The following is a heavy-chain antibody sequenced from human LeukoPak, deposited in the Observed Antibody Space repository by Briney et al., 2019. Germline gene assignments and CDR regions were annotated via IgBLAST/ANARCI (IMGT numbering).Heavy chain of an antibody. CDR1: GGSISSYY. CDR3: ARESTRGSTTVGAYAFDI. J-gene: IGHJ3*02. CDR2: IYYSGST. V-gene: IGHV4-59*01. D-gene: IGHD1-26*01. Sequence: SQTLSLTCTVSGGSISSYYWSWIRQPPGKGLEWIGYIYYSGSTNYNPSLKSRVTISVDTSKNQFSLKLSSVTAADTAVYYCARESTRGSTTVGAYAFDIWGQGTMVTVSS.